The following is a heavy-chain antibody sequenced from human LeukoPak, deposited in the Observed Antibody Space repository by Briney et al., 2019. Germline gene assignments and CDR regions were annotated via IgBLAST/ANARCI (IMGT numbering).Heavy chain of an antibody. CDR1: GFTFSSYA. V-gene: IGHV3-23*01. CDR2: FSGSGGTT. Sequence: GGSLRLSCAASGFTFSSYAMNWLRHGPGRGLEWVSGFSGSGGTTYYADSVKGRFTTSRDNSKNTLYLQMNSLRAEDTAVYYCANGNRCTSPNCLGYYYFYMDVWGKGTTVTVSS. J-gene: IGHJ6*03. D-gene: IGHD2-8*01. CDR3: ANGNRCTSPNCLGYYYFYMDV.